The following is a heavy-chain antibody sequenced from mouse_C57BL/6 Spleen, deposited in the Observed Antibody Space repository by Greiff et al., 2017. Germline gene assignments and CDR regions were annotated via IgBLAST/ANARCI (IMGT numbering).Heavy chain of an antibody. Sequence: VQLQQSGAELVRPGASVQLSCTASGFNIKDDYMHWVQQRPDQGLEWIGWIDPENGDTEYASKFQGKATITADTSSNTAYLQLSSLTSEDTAVYYCTTGQGFAYWGQGTLVTVSA. D-gene: IGHD3-3*01. J-gene: IGHJ3*01. V-gene: IGHV14-4*01. CDR2: IDPENGDT. CDR3: TTGQGFAY. CDR1: GFNIKDDY.